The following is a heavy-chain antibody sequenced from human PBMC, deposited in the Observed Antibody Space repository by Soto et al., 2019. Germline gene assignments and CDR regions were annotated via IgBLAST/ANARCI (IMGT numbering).Heavy chain of an antibody. CDR3: ARVGTVTTIDY. V-gene: IGHV4-59*01. CDR2: IYYSGST. Sequence: SETLSLTCTVSGGSISSYYWSWIRQPPGKGLEWIGYIYYSGSTNYNPSLKSRVTISVDTSKNQFSLKLSSVTAADTAVYYRARVGTVTTIDYWGQGTLVTVSS. D-gene: IGHD4-4*01. CDR1: GGSISSYY. J-gene: IGHJ4*02.